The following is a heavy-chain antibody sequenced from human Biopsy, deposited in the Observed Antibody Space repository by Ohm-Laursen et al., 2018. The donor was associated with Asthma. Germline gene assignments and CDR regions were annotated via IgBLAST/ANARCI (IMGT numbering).Heavy chain of an antibody. CDR1: GFSFSDYY. CDR2: ISSSGSTK. V-gene: IGHV3-11*01. J-gene: IGHJ6*02. CDR3: ARVLESSDRGPFYFFALDV. Sequence: GSLRLSCSASGFSFSDYYMTWMRQSPGQGLEWVYSISSSGSTKYPAQSVQGRFTIPRDNDQKSLFLQMTDLSADDTAIYFCARVLESSDRGPFYFFALDVWGQGTTVAVS. D-gene: IGHD6-25*01.